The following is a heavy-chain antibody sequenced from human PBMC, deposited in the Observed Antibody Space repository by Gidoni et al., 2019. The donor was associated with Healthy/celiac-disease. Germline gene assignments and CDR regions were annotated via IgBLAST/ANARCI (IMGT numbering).Heavy chain of an antibody. D-gene: IGHD3-10*01. CDR3: ARGGTMVRGVIILFDY. Sequence: QVQLVESGGGVVQPGRSLRLSCAASGFTFSSYAMHWVRQAPGKGLGLVAVISYDGSNKYYADSVKGRFTISRDNSKNTLYLQMNSLRAEDTAVYYCARGGTMVRGVIILFDYWGQGTLVTVSS. J-gene: IGHJ4*02. CDR2: ISYDGSNK. V-gene: IGHV3-30-3*01. CDR1: GFTFSSYA.